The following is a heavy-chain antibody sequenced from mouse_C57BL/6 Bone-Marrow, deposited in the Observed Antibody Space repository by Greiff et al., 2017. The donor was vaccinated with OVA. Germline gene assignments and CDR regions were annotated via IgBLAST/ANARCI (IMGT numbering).Heavy chain of an antibody. CDR3: TRPLTTVVPYAMDY. V-gene: IGHV1-50*01. D-gene: IGHD1-1*01. Sequence: VQLQQPGAELVKPGASVKLSCKASGYTFTSYWMQWVKQRPGQGLEWIGEIDPSDSYTNYNQKFKGKATLTVDTSSSTAYMELRSLTSEDSAVYYCTRPLTTVVPYAMDYWGQGTSVTVSS. J-gene: IGHJ4*01. CDR1: GYTFTSYW. CDR2: IDPSDSYT.